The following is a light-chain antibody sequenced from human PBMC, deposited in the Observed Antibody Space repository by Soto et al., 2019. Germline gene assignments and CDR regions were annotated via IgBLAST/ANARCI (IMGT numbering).Light chain of an antibody. J-gene: IGKJ2*01. V-gene: IGKV1-9*01. CDR1: QAILNY. CDR2: GAS. CDR3: QQLNSHPRT. Sequence: DIQLTQSPIFLSASVGDRVTISCRASQAILNYLAWYQQKPGKAPNLLIFGASTLQSGVPSRFSGSGSGTEFTLTISSLQPEDFATYYCQQLNSHPRTFGQGTKLEIK.